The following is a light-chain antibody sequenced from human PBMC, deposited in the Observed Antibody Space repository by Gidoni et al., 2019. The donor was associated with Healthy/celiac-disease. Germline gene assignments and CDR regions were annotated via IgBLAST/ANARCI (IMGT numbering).Light chain of an antibody. CDR2: GAS. J-gene: IGKJ4*01. CDR3: QQYGSSPPLT. CDR1: QSVSSSY. V-gene: IGKV3-20*01. Sequence: VLTPSPGTLSLSPGERATLSCRASQSVSSSYLAWYQQKPGQAPRLLIYGASSRATGIPDRFSGSGSGTDFTLTISRLEPEDFAVYYCQQYGSSPPLTFGGGTKVEIK.